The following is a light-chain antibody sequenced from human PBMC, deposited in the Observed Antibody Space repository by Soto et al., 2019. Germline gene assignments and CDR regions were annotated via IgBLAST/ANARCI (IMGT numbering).Light chain of an antibody. J-gene: IGKJ1*01. V-gene: IGKV1-27*01. CDR3: LQDYIYTWT. CDR1: QGISNY. CDR2: AAS. Sequence: DIQMTQSPSSLSASLGDRVTITCRASQGISNYLAWYQQKPGKVPNLLIYAASTLQSGVPSRFSASGSGTDFTLTISSLKTEDIATYYCLQDYIYTWTFGQGTKVDIK.